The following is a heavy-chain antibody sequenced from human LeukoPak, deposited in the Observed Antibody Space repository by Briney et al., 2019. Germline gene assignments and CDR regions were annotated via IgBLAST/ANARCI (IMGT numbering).Heavy chain of an antibody. D-gene: IGHD3-22*01. CDR2: INPSGGST. V-gene: IGHV1-46*01. Sequence: ASVKVSCKASGYTFTSYGISWVRQAPGQGLEWMGIINPSGGSTSYAQKFQGRVTMTRDMSTSTVYMELSSLRSEDTAVYYCARGGDSSGAYYYYMDVWGKGTTVTVSS. CDR1: GYTFTSYG. CDR3: ARGGDSSGAYYYYMDV. J-gene: IGHJ6*03.